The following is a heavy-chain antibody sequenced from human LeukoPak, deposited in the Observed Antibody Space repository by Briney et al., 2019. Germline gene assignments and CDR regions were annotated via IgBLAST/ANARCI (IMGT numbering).Heavy chain of an antibody. V-gene: IGHV3-21*01. J-gene: IGHJ6*02. CDR2: ISSSSSYI. CDR3: ARDRQIVVVPAANYYYYGMHV. D-gene: IGHD2-2*01. Sequence: PGGSLRLSCAASGFTFSSYSMNWVRQAPGKGLEWVSSISSSSSYIYYADSVKGRFTISRDNAKNSLYLQMNSLRAEDTAVYYCARDRQIVVVPAANYYYYGMHVWGQGTTVTVSS. CDR1: GFTFSSYS.